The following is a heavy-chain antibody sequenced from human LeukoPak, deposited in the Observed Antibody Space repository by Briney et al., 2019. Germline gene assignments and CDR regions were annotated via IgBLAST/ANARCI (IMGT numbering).Heavy chain of an antibody. J-gene: IGHJ4*02. CDR3: GSTNSFSY. Sequence: GESLRLSCAAPGFAFSNYWMKWARQAPGKGLEWVANIKQDGSETNYVDSVKGRFTISRDNAKNSLYLQMNSLRAEDTALYYCGSTNSFSYWGRGTLVTVSS. CDR2: IKQDGSET. V-gene: IGHV3-7*01. D-gene: IGHD2-15*01. CDR1: GFAFSNYW.